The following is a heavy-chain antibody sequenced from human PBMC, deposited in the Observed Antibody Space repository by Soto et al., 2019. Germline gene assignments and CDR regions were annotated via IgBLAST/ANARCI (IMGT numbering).Heavy chain of an antibody. CDR2: ISSSGGSA. CDR3: ARGATSPSY. V-gene: IGHV3-23*01. Sequence: EVQLLESGGGLVQPGGSLRLSCAASGLTFSSYGMSWVRQAPGKGLEWVSAISSSGGSAYYADSVKGRFTISRDNSKNTLYRQMNSLRAEDTAVYYCARGATSPSYWGQGTLVSVSS. J-gene: IGHJ4*02. CDR1: GLTFSSYG.